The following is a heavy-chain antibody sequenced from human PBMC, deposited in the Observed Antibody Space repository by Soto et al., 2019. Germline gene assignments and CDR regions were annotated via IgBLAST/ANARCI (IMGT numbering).Heavy chain of an antibody. D-gene: IGHD3-3*01. CDR3: GKDDVFVVRISRGFDI. V-gene: IGHV3-74*01. Sequence: EVQLVESGGGLVQPGGSLRLSCAASGFTFSRYWMHWVRQAPGEGLVWVSGISTEGSTTRYVDSVKGRFTISRDNVKNNLYPQMSSLRADDTAVYYCGKDDVFVVRISRGFDIWGQGTVVTVSS. J-gene: IGHJ3*02. CDR1: GFTFSRYW. CDR2: ISTEGSTT.